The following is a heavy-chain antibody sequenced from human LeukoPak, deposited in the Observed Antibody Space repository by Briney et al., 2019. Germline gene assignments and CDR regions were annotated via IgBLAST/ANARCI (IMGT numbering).Heavy chain of an antibody. J-gene: IGHJ4*02. CDR2: IYYSGST. D-gene: IGHD4-17*01. V-gene: IGHV4-31*03. CDR3: ARGQVYYGALKD. Sequence: PSDTLSLTCPVSSGSISSGVYYWSWIRQHPGKGLEWIGYIYYSGSTYYNPSLKSRVTISVDTSKNQFSLKLSSVTAADTAVYYCARGQVYYGALKDWGQGTLVTVSS. CDR1: SGSISSGVYY.